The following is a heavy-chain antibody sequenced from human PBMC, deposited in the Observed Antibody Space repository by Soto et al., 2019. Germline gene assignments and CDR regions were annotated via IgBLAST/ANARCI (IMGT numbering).Heavy chain of an antibody. D-gene: IGHD4-4*01. J-gene: IGHJ4*02. Sequence: QVQPVQAGAEVKKPGSSVKVSCKAAGVTFSSYAISWVRQAPGQGLEWMGGIIPIFGPANYAQKFQGRVTITADEATGTAYMELSSLRSEDTAVYCCARDGGVYDYSPFDYCGQGTLVTGSS. CDR3: ARDGGVYDYSPFDY. CDR1: GVTFSSYA. V-gene: IGHV1-69*12. CDR2: IIPIFGPA.